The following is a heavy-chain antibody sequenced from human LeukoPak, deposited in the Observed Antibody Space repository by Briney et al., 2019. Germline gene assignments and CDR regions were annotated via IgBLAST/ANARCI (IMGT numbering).Heavy chain of an antibody. V-gene: IGHV3-7*01. CDR2: IKQDGSEK. Sequence: GGSLRLSCAASGFTFSSYWVSWVRQAPGKGLEWVANIKQDGSEKYYVDSVKGRFTISRDNAKNSLYLQMNTLRAEDTAVYYCARRWNGQQLVDWFDPWGQGTLVTVSS. D-gene: IGHD6-13*01. J-gene: IGHJ5*02. CDR1: GFTFSSYW. CDR3: ARRWNGQQLVDWFDP.